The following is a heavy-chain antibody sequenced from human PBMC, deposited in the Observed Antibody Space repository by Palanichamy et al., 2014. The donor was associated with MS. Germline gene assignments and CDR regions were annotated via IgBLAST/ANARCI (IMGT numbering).Heavy chain of an antibody. CDR2: IFYSGST. D-gene: IGHD2/OR15-2a*01. CDR1: GDSIYSAAYS. Sequence: QLQLQESGSGLVKPSQTLSLTCAVSGDSIYSAAYSWNWIRQPPGKGLQWVGYIFYSGSTFYNPSLKSRVTISMDKSKNHFSLNLTSVTAADTAVYYCARSMPGSSLDRWGQGILVTVSS. V-gene: IGHV4-30-2*01. J-gene: IGHJ5*02. CDR3: ARSMPGSSLDR.